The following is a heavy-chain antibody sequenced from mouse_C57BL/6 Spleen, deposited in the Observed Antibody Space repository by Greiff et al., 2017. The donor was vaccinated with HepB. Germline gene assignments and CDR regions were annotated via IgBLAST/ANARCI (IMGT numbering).Heavy chain of an antibody. Sequence: QVQLQQSGPELVKPGASVKISCKASGYALSSSWMNWVKQRPGKGLEWIGRIYPGDGDTNYNGKFKGKATLTADKSSSTAYMQLSSLTSEDSAVYFCARYYEYGEDYFDYWGQGTTHTVSS. CDR2: IYPGDGDT. CDR3: ARYYEYGEDYFDY. CDR1: GYALSSSW. V-gene: IGHV1-82*01. J-gene: IGHJ2*01. D-gene: IGHD2-4*01.